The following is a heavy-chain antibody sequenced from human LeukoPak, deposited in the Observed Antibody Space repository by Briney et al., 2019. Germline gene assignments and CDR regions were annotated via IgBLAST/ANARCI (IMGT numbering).Heavy chain of an antibody. CDR3: ARGDTTVAIDSGLGY. V-gene: IGHV1-2*02. CDR1: GYTFTGYY. Sequence: GASVKVSCKASGYTFTGYYMHWVRQAPGQGLEWMGWINPNSGGTNYAQKFQGRVTMTRDTSISTAYMELSRLRSDDTAVYYRARGDTTVAIDSGLGYWGQGTLVTVSS. D-gene: IGHD4-17*01. J-gene: IGHJ4*02. CDR2: INPNSGGT.